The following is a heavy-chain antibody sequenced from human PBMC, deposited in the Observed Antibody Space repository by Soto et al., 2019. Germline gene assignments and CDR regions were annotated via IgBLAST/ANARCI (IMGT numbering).Heavy chain of an antibody. J-gene: IGHJ4*02. Sequence: SETLSLTCTVSGGSISSGGYYWSWIRQHPGKGLEWIGYIYYSGSTYYNPSLKSRVTISVDTSKNQFSLKLSSVTAADTAVYYCARMTGEWYYYDSSGYFAYWGQGTLVTV. CDR1: GGSISSGGYY. V-gene: IGHV4-31*03. D-gene: IGHD3-22*01. CDR3: ARMTGEWYYYDSSGYFAY. CDR2: IYYSGST.